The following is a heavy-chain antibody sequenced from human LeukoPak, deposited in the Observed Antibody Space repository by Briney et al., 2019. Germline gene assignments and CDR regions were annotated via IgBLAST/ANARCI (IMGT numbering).Heavy chain of an antibody. CDR3: ARGPLSSRTTWTWFDP. V-gene: IGHV4-59*01. CDR2: VYYNGNT. Sequence: SETLSLTCTVSGGSISPYYWTWIRQPPGKGLEWIGYVYYNGNTNYNPSLKSRITVSVDTSKNQFSLRLKSVTAADTAVYYCARGPLSSRTTWTWFDPWGQGTLVTVSS. D-gene: IGHD3/OR15-3a*01. J-gene: IGHJ5*02. CDR1: GGSISPYY.